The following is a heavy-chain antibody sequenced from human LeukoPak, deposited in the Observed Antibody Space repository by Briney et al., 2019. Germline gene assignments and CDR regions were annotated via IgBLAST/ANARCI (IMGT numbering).Heavy chain of an antibody. CDR1: GFTVSSNY. D-gene: IGHD3-9*01. J-gene: IGHJ4*02. CDR2: IYSGGST. CDR3: ARDLEPVLRYFDWLFGGFDY. V-gene: IGHV3-66*01. Sequence: GSLRLSCAASGFTVSSNYMSWVRQAPGKGLEWVSVIYSGGSTYYADSVKGRFTISRDNSKNTLYLQMNSLRAEDTAVYYCARDLEPVLRYFDWLFGGFDYWGQGTLVTVSS.